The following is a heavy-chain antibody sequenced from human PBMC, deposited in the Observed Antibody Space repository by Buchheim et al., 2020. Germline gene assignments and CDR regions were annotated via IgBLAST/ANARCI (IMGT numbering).Heavy chain of an antibody. J-gene: IGHJ6*02. Sequence: QEQLVESGGGVVQPGRSLRLSCAASGFTFSSYGMHWVRQVPGKGLEWVAVIWYDGSNKYYADSVKGRFTISRDNSKNTLYLQMNSLRAEDTAVYYCARGTTVTTPYYYGMDVWGQGTT. D-gene: IGHD4-11*01. CDR2: IWYDGSNK. CDR3: ARGTTVTTPYYYGMDV. CDR1: GFTFSSYG. V-gene: IGHV3-33*01.